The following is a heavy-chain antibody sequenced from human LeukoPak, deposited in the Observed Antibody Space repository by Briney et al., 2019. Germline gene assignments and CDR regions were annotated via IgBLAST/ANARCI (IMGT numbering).Heavy chain of an antibody. D-gene: IGHD3-10*01. J-gene: IGHJ4*02. Sequence: GASVKVSCKASGYTFTSYDINWVRQATGQGLEWMGWMNPNSGNTGYAQKFQGRVTMTRNTSISTAYMELSSLRSEDTAVYYCARAWAMVRGVIITEDDYWGQGTLVTVSS. V-gene: IGHV1-8*01. CDR1: GYTFTSYD. CDR3: ARAWAMVRGVIITEDDY. CDR2: MNPNSGNT.